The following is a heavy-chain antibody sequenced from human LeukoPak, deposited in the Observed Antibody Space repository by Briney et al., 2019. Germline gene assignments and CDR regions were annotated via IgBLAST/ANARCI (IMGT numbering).Heavy chain of an antibody. CDR2: INPNSGGT. J-gene: IGHJ4*02. D-gene: IGHD2-15*01. V-gene: IGHV1-2*02. CDR3: ARGAPHIVVVVAATLEYYFDY. CDR1: GYTFTGYY. Sequence: ASVKVSFKASGYTFTGYYMHWVRQAPGQGLEWMGWINPNSGGTNYAQKFQGRVTMTRDTSISTAYMELSRLRSDDTAVYYCARGAPHIVVVVAATLEYYFDYWGQGTLVTVSS.